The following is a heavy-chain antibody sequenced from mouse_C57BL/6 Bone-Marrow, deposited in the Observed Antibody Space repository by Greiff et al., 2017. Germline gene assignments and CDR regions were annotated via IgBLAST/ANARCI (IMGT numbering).Heavy chain of an antibody. J-gene: IGHJ4*01. V-gene: IGHV1-36*01. D-gene: IGHD1-1*01. CDR3: ARELRLYYYAMDY. Sequence: VQLKQSGPVLVKPGPSVKISCKASGFTFTDYYMHWVKQCHGKSLEWIGLVYPYNGGTSYNQKFKGKATLTVDTSSSTAYMELNSLTAEDSAVYYCARELRLYYYAMDYWGQGTSVTVSS. CDR1: GFTFTDYY. CDR2: VYPYNGGT.